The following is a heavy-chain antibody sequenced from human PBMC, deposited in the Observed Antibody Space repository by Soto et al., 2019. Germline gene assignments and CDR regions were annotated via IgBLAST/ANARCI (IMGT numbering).Heavy chain of an antibody. Sequence: SETLSLTCTVSGDSISSGDYYWSWIRQSPDKGLEWIGYTYHSGRTYYKPSLKSRVTISADTSKNQFSLKLSSVTAADTAVYNCARRHYYDSSGYADALDIWGQGTSVTVSS. CDR1: GDSISSGDYY. CDR3: ARRHYYDSSGYADALDI. CDR2: TYHSGRT. J-gene: IGHJ3*02. D-gene: IGHD3-22*01. V-gene: IGHV4-30-4*01.